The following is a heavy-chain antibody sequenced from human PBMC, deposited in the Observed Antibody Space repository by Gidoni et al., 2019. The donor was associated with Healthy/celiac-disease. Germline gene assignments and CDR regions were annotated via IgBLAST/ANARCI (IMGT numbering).Heavy chain of an antibody. V-gene: IGHV1-58*01. J-gene: IGHJ3*02. CDR3: AAVELAGTDAFDI. Sequence: QMQLVQSGPEVTKPGTSVKVSCKASGCTFTSSAVQWVRQARGQRLEWIGWIVVGSGNTNYAQKFQERVTITRDMSTSTADMELSSLRSEDTAVYYCAAVELAGTDAFDIWGQGTMVTVSS. D-gene: IGHD6-19*01. CDR1: GCTFTSSA. CDR2: IVVGSGNT.